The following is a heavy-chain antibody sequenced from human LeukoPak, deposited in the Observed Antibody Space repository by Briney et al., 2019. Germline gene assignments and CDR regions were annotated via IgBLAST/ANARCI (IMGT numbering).Heavy chain of an antibody. CDR1: GGSISSSSYY. J-gene: IGHJ4*02. V-gene: IGHV4-39*01. CDR3: ARLNNHGGTYFDY. D-gene: IGHD3-16*01. CDR2: ISYGGST. Sequence: SETLSLTCTVSGGSISSSSYYWGWVRQPPGRGLEWIGRISYGGSTFYNPSLKSRVTISVDTSKNQFSLELSSVTAADTAVYYCARLNNHGGTYFDYWGRGALVTVSS.